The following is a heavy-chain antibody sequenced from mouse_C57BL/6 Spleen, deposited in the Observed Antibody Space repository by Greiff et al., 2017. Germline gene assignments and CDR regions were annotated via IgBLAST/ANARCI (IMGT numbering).Heavy chain of an antibody. CDR3: ARHEAREANDDASDY. D-gene: IGHD2-12*01. J-gene: IGHJ4*01. CDR2: FYPGSGSI. V-gene: IGHV1-62-2*01. Sequence: VQLQQSGAELVKPGASVKLSCKASGYTFTEYPIHWVKQRSGQGLEWIGWFYPGSGSIKYNEKFKDKDTLTADKASSTVYMELRRLTSEDSAVYFWARHEAREANDDASDYWGQGTSVTVSS. CDR1: GYTFTEYP.